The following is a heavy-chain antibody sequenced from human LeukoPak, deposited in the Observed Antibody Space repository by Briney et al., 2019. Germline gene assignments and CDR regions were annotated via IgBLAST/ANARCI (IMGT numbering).Heavy chain of an antibody. Sequence: GGSLRLSCAASGFTINTYIMNWVRQAPGKGLEWVAVISYDGSNKYYADSVKGRFTISRDNSKNTLYLQMNSLRAEDTAVYYCARFIAAPYYFDYWGRGTLVTVSS. CDR3: ARFIAAPYYFDY. V-gene: IGHV3-30*03. D-gene: IGHD6-13*01. J-gene: IGHJ4*02. CDR2: ISYDGSNK. CDR1: GFTINTYI.